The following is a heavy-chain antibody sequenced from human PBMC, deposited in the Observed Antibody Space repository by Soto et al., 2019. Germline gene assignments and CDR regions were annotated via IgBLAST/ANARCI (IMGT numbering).Heavy chain of an antibody. V-gene: IGHV3-9*01. CDR1: GYTFDDYA. J-gene: IGHJ4*02. CDR2: ISWNSGSI. Sequence: VQLVQSGAEVKKPGASVKVSCKASGYTFDDYAMHWVRQAPGKGLEWVSGISWNSGSIGYADSVKGRFTISRDNAKNSLYLQMNSLRAEDTALYYCAKVPRGEWLVLHFDYWGQGTLVTVSS. CDR3: AKVPRGEWLVLHFDY. D-gene: IGHD6-19*01.